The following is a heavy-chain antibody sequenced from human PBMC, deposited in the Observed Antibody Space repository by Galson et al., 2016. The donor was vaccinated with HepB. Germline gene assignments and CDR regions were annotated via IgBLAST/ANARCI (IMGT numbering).Heavy chain of an antibody. Sequence: SVKVSCKASGYSFTTYYIHWVRQAPGQGLEWMGIINPSGGTTTYAQKFQGRVTMTRDTSTNTVYLELSSLRSEDPAVYYCAREASAPAAIDYWGQGTLVTVS. J-gene: IGHJ4*02. V-gene: IGHV1-46*01. CDR3: AREASAPAAIDY. D-gene: IGHD2-2*01. CDR1: GYSFTTYY. CDR2: INPSGGTT.